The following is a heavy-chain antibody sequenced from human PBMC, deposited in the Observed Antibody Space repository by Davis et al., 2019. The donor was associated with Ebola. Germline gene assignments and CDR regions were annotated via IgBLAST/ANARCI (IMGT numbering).Heavy chain of an antibody. Sequence: SCAASGFTLSKYWVHWVRQAPGKGLVWVSRINPDGSSTAYADSVKGRFTISRDNAKDTLYLQMNSLRVEDTAVYFCAKDSGQNYYDSSGYFDYWGQGTLV. CDR3: AKDSGQNYYDSSGYFDY. D-gene: IGHD3-22*01. CDR1: GFTLSKYW. CDR2: INPDGSST. V-gene: IGHV3-74*01. J-gene: IGHJ4*02.